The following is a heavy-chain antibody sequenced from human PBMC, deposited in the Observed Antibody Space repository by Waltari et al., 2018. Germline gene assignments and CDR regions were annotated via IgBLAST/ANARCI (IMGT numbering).Heavy chain of an antibody. CDR3: GRDVYGDYVGGGGGAFDI. CDR2: ISSRSYI. Sequence: EVQLVESGGGLVKPGWSLRLSCAASGFTLSTYSIDWVRQAPGKGLEWVSSISSRSYIYYVDSVKGLVTISRDNAKNSLYLQMNSLRAEDTAVYYCGRDVYGDYVGGGGGAFDIWGQGTMVTVSS. J-gene: IGHJ3*02. CDR1: GFTLSTYS. V-gene: IGHV3-21*01. D-gene: IGHD4-17*01.